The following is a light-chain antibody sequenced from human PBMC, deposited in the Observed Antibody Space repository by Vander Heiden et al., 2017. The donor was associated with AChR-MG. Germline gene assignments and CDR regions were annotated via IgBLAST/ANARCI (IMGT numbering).Light chain of an antibody. J-gene: IGLJ1*01. V-gene: IGLV3-21*02. CDR1: NIATQS. Sequence: SYALTQPPSVSVAPGPTATITCEGNNIATQSVHWYQQQPGQAPVLVVYDDSDRPSGIPERFSGSNSENTATLTINRVEAGDEADYYCQVWDSNSDHYVFGTGTKVTVL. CDR2: DDS. CDR3: QVWDSNSDHYV.